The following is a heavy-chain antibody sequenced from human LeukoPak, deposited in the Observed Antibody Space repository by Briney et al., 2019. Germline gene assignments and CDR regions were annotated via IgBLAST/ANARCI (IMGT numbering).Heavy chain of an antibody. D-gene: IGHD5-18*01. J-gene: IGHJ4*02. CDR3: ARDLSGVTGYTYGRGIDY. V-gene: IGHV3-21*01. CDR2: IGTNGTYI. CDR1: GFTFINYS. Sequence: GGSLRLSCAASGFTFINYSINWVRQAPGKGLEWVSSIGTNGTYILYADSVKGRFTISRDNAKNSVYLQMNSLRAEDTAVYYCARDLSGVTGYTYGRGIDYWGQGTLVTVSS.